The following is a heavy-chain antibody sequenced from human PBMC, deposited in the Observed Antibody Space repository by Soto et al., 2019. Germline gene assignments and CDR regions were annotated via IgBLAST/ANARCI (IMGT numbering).Heavy chain of an antibody. CDR3: AKSTVTNYMIDAFDI. D-gene: IGHD4-17*01. Sequence: QVQLVESGGGVVQPGRSLRLSCAASGFTFSSYGMHWVRQAPGKGLEWVAVISYDGSNKYYADSVKGRFTISRDNSKNTLYLQMNSLRAEDTAVYYCAKSTVTNYMIDAFDIWGQGTMVTVSS. J-gene: IGHJ3*02. CDR1: GFTFSSYG. V-gene: IGHV3-30*18. CDR2: ISYDGSNK.